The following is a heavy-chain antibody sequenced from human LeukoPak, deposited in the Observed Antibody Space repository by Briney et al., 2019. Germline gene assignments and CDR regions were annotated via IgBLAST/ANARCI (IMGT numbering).Heavy chain of an antibody. CDR2: TYYRSKWYN. Sequence: SQTLSLTCAISGDSVSSNSAAWNWIRQSPSRGLEWLGRTYYRSKWYNDYAVSVKSRITINPDTSKNQFSLQLNSVTPEDTAVYYCARTQDIVVVPAATRRGFDPWGQGTLVTVSS. J-gene: IGHJ5*02. CDR3: ARTQDIVVVPAATRRGFDP. V-gene: IGHV6-1*01. CDR1: GDSVSSNSAA. D-gene: IGHD2-2*01.